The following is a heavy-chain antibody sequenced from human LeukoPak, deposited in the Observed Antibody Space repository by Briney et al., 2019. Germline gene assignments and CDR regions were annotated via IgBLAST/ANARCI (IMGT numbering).Heavy chain of an antibody. Sequence: GGSLRLSCAASGFTFSGYSMNWVRLAPGKGLEWVSNILTTGRTIYCADSVKGRFTISRDNAKNSLFLQMNSLRADDTAVYYCARDMPMLQMGATGGWGQGTLVTVSS. CDR2: ILTTGRTI. CDR3: ARDMPMLQMGATGG. CDR1: GFTFSGYS. D-gene: IGHD1-26*01. V-gene: IGHV3-48*04. J-gene: IGHJ4*02.